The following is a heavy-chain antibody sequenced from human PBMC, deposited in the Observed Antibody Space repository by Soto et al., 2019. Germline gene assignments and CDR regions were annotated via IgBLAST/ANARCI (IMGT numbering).Heavy chain of an antibody. J-gene: IGHJ4*02. CDR2: INYRGTT. CDR3: ARDAPGAAPY. V-gene: IGHV4-31*03. D-gene: IGHD6-13*01. CDR1: GGPVINGDSY. Sequence: SETLSLTCTVSGGPVINGDSYLNWIRQHPEKGLEWMGYINYRGTTNYNAALKSRILISVDTSKNQFSLRLTSVTAADTAVYYCARDAPGAAPYWGQGTLVTVSS.